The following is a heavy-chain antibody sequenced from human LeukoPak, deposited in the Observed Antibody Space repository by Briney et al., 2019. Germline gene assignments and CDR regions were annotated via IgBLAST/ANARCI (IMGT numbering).Heavy chain of an antibody. D-gene: IGHD6-13*01. J-gene: IGHJ4*02. Sequence: PSETLSLTCTVSGGSISSSSYYWGWIRQPPGKGLEWIGSIYYSGSTYYNPSLKSRVTISVDTSKNQFSLKLSSVTAADTAVYYCARVSDVKGPLPRGIFDYWGQGTLVTVSS. CDR1: GGSISSSSYY. CDR3: ARVSDVKGPLPRGIFDY. CDR2: IYYSGST. V-gene: IGHV4-39*07.